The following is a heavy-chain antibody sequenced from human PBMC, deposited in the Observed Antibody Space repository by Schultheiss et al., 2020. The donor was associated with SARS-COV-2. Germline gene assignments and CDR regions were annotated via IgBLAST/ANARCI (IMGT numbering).Heavy chain of an antibody. V-gene: IGHV4-59*08. J-gene: IGHJ5*02. Sequence: LSLTCAVYGGSFSDHYWNWIRQPPGKGLEWIGYIYYSGSTNYNPSLKSRVTISVDTSKNQFSLKLSSVTAADTAVYYCARHTLLWFGELNWFDPWGQGTLVTVSS. CDR3: ARHTLLWFGELNWFDP. CDR1: GGSFSDHY. CDR2: IYYSGST. D-gene: IGHD3-10*01.